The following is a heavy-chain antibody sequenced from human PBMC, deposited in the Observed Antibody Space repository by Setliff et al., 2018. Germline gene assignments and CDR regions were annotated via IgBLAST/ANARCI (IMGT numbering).Heavy chain of an antibody. D-gene: IGHD3-3*01. CDR1: GYPFNNYG. Sequence: ASVKVSCKASGYPFNNYGISWLRQTPGQGLEWMGWIGGHNDDPLFAQKFQGRVTMTTDTSTTTAYMERKSLRSDDTAVYYCARSWRAGALNHFDYWGQGSRVTVSS. CDR3: ARSWRAGALNHFDY. J-gene: IGHJ4*02. CDR2: IGGHNDDP. V-gene: IGHV1-18*01.